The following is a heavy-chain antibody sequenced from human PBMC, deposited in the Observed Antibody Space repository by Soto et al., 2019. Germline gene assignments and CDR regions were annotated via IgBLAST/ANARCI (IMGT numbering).Heavy chain of an antibody. CDR3: ARGKGMEENYYYYGLDI. D-gene: IGHD1-1*01. CDR1: GYTFSTYA. Sequence: ASVKVSCKASGYTFSTYAMHWVLQAPGQSLEWMGWINGGTGQAKYSPRFQDRVTITRDTSASTAHLDLSSLRSEDTAVYYCARGKGMEENYYYYGLDIWGQGTTVTVSS. CDR2: INGGTGQA. J-gene: IGHJ6*02. V-gene: IGHV1-3*01.